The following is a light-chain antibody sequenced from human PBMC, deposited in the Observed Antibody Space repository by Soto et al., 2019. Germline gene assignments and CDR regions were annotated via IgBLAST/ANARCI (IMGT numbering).Light chain of an antibody. CDR2: EVS. V-gene: IGLV2-8*01. J-gene: IGLJ1*01. CDR3: SSYAGSNNLYV. CDR1: SSDVGGYSY. Sequence: QSVLAQPPSASGSPGQSVTISCTGTSSDVGGYSYVSWYQQHPGKAPKLMIYEVSKRPSGVPDRLSGSKSGNTASLTVSGLQAEDEADYYCSSYAGSNNLYVFGTGTKVTVL.